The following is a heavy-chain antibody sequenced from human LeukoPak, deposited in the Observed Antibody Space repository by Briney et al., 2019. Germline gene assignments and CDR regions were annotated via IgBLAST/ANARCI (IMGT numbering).Heavy chain of an antibody. Sequence: GGSLRLSCAASGFTFSSYGMHWVRQAPGKGLEWVAFIRYDGSNKYYADSVKGRFTISRDNSKNTLYLQMNSLRVEDAAVYYCAKDWFYFDSSGYYYPEYFQYWGQGTLVTVSS. CDR1: GFTFSSYG. J-gene: IGHJ1*01. CDR2: IRYDGSNK. D-gene: IGHD3-22*01. CDR3: AKDWFYFDSSGYYYPEYFQY. V-gene: IGHV3-30*02.